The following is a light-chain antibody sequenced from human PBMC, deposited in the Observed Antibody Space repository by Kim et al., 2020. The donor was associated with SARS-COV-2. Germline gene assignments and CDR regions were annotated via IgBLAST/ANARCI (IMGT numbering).Light chain of an antibody. Sequence: LGQTVRIKGQGDSLRSYYASWYQQKPGQAPVLVIYGKNNRPSGIPDRFSGSSSGNTASLTITGAQAEDEADYYCNSRDSSGNHLWVFGGGTQLTVL. CDR3: NSRDSSGNHLWV. V-gene: IGLV3-19*01. CDR1: SLRSYY. J-gene: IGLJ3*02. CDR2: GKN.